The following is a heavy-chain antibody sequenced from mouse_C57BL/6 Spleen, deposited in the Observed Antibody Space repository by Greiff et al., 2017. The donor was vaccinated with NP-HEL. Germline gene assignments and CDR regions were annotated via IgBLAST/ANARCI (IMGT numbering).Heavy chain of an antibody. V-gene: IGHV3-6*01. CDR3: ARETGRYFDV. CDR2: ISYDGSN. Sequence: VQLQQSGPGLVKPSQSLSLTCSVTGYSITSGYYWNWIRQFPGNKLEWMGYISYDGSNNYNPSLKNRISITRDTSKNQFFLKLNSVTTEDTATYYCARETGRYFDVWGTGTTVTVSS. J-gene: IGHJ1*03. D-gene: IGHD4-1*01. CDR1: GYSITSGYY.